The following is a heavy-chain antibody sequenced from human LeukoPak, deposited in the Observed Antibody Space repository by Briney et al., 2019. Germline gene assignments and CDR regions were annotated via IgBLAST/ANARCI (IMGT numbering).Heavy chain of an antibody. Sequence: GGSLRLSCAASGFTFSSYVMHWVRQAPGKGLEWVAVISYDGSNKYYADSVKGRFTISRDNSKNTLYLQMNSLRAEDTAVYYCAKDRDGYNLAWGQGTLVTVSS. CDR3: AKDRDGYNLA. V-gene: IGHV3-30*18. J-gene: IGHJ4*02. CDR1: GFTFSSYV. CDR2: ISYDGSNK. D-gene: IGHD5-24*01.